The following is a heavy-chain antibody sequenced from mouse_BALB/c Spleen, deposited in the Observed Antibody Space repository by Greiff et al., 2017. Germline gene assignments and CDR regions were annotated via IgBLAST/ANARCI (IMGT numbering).Heavy chain of an antibody. V-gene: IGHV5-15*02. CDR1: GFTFSDYG. J-gene: IGHJ3*01. D-gene: IGHD2-10*02. CDR2: ISNCAYCI. Sequence: EVKLVESGGGLVQPGGSLKLSCAASGFTFSDYGMSWVRQAPGKGPEWVAFISNCAYCIYYADTVTGRFTISRDNAKNTLYLEMSSLRSEDTAMYYCARDEYEAGLAYWGQGTLVTVSA. CDR3: ARDEYEAGLAY.